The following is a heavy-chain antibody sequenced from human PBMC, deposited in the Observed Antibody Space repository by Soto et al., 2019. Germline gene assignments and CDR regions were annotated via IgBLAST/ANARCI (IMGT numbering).Heavy chain of an antibody. CDR3: ARGTARTHAFDI. CDR1: GGSISSGGYY. Sequence: SETLSLTCTVSGGSISSGGYYWSWIRQHPGKDLEWIGYIYYSGSTYYNPSLKSRVTISVDTSKNQFSLKLSSVTAADTAVYYCARGTARTHAFDIWGQGTMVTVSS. CDR2: IYYSGST. D-gene: IGHD6-6*01. J-gene: IGHJ3*02. V-gene: IGHV4-31*03.